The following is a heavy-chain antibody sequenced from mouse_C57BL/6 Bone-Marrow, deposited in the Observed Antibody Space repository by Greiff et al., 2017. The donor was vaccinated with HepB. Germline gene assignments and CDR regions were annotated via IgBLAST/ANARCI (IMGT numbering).Heavy chain of an antibody. J-gene: IGHJ3*01. CDR1: GFSLTSYG. CDR2: IWSGGST. V-gene: IGHV2-2*01. CDR3: ARNKVYDGTLAY. D-gene: IGHD2-3*01. Sequence: VMLVESGPGLVQPSQSLSITCTVSGFSLTSYGVHWVRQSPGKGLEWLGVIWSGGSTDYNAAFISRLSISKDNSKSQVFFKMNSLQADDTAIYYCARNKVYDGTLAYWGQGTLVTVSA.